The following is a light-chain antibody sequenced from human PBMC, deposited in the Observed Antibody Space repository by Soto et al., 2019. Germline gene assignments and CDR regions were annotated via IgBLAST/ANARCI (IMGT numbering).Light chain of an antibody. CDR3: VQRTTWPWT. V-gene: IGKV3-11*01. J-gene: IGKJ1*01. Sequence: EIVLTQSPGTLSLSPGGRANLSCRDSQSVSVHLAWYQQKPGQAPRLLIYDASNRATGIPARFSGSGSGTDFTLTISSLEPEDFAVYHCVQRTTWPWTCGQGSKVEIK. CDR1: QSVSVH. CDR2: DAS.